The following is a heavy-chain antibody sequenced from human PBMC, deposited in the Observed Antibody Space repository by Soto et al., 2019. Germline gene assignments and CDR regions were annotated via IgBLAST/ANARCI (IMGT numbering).Heavy chain of an antibody. J-gene: IGHJ4*02. CDR2: ISASGEKP. V-gene: IGHV3-23*01. D-gene: IGHD6-19*01. CDR3: AKLEWLECGGDY. CDR1: GFAFSDYP. Sequence: EVHLLESGGGVVQPGKSLKISCATSGFAFSDYPMTWVRQPPGQGLEWVSGISASGEKPYYADSVKGRFTISRDNSKNTLSLQMNSLRVEDTGIYYCAKLEWLECGGDYWGQGTLVTVSS.